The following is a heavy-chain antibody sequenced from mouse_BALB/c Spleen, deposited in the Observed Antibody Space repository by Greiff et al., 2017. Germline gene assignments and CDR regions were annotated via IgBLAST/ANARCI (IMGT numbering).Heavy chain of an antibody. CDR1: GYSFTGYN. Sequence: EVQRVESGPELEKPGASVKISCKASGYSFTGYNMNWVKQSNGKSLEWIGNIDPYYGGTSYNQKFKGKATLTVDKSSSTAYMQLKSLTSEDSAVYYCARKGDSEGGYAMDYWGQGTSVTVSS. CDR2: IDPYYGGT. V-gene: IGHV1-39*01. J-gene: IGHJ4*01. CDR3: ARKGDSEGGYAMDY.